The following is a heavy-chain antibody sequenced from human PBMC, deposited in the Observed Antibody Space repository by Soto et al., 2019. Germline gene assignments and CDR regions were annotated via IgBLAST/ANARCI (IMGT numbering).Heavy chain of an antibody. CDR1: GGSFSGYY. V-gene: IGHV4-34*01. CDR2: INHSGST. D-gene: IGHD2-15*01. CDR3: ARGRLCSGGSCHLDY. Sequence: SETLSLTCAVYGGSFSGYYWSWIRQPPGKGLEWIGEINHSGSTNYNPSLKSRVTISVDTSKNQFSLKLSSVTAADTAVYYCARGRLCSGGSCHLDYWGQGTLVTVSS. J-gene: IGHJ4*02.